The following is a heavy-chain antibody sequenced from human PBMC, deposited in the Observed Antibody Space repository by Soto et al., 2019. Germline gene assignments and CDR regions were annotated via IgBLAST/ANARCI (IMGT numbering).Heavy chain of an antibody. CDR2: INHSGST. CDR3: ARAPRLTGNWFDP. Sequence: SETLSLTCAVYGGSFSGYYWSWIRQPPGKGLEWIGEINHSGSTNYNPSLKSRVTISVDTSKNQFSLKLSSVTAADTAVYYCARAPRLTGNWFDPWGQGTLVTVSS. V-gene: IGHV4-34*01. J-gene: IGHJ5*02. CDR1: GGSFSGYY. D-gene: IGHD3-16*01.